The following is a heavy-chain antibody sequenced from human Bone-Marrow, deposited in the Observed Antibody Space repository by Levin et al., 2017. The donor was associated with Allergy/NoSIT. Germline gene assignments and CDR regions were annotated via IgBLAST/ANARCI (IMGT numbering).Heavy chain of an antibody. V-gene: IGHV3-48*02. CDR1: GFSFSIHS. J-gene: IGHJ4*02. CDR3: ARGSKGGDDYDDFFDF. CDR2: ISSSGRAI. Sequence: PGGSLRLSCAASGFSFSIHSMNWVRQAPGKGLEWFSYISSSGRAIYYADSVKGRFTISRDNAKNSLYLQMHTLRDEDTAVYYCARGSKGGDDYDDFFDFWGQGTLVTVSS. D-gene: IGHD4-17*01.